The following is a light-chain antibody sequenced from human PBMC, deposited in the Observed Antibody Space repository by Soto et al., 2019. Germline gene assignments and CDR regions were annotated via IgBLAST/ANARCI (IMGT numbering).Light chain of an antibody. Sequence: HITPAPTSPSAALGDRVTITSRARQIINFNLHWYQQKPGKAPKRLIYGASSLQSGVPSCFSGSGSGTDFTFTVSSLQPEDFATYYCRQHYSHPPTFAQPAKADI. J-gene: IGKJ1*01. CDR2: GAS. CDR3: RQHYSHPPT. CDR1: QIINFN. V-gene: IGKV1-17*01.